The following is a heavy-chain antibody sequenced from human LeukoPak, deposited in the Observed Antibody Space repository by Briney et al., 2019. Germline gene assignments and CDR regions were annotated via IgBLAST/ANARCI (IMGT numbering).Heavy chain of an antibody. Sequence: SETLSLTCAVYGGSFSGYYWSWIRQPPGKGLEWIGEINHSGSTNYNPSLKSRVTISVDTSKNQFSLKLSSVTAADTAVYYCAPPPGPTDGYWGQGTLVTVSS. V-gene: IGHV4-34*01. J-gene: IGHJ4*02. CDR3: APPPGPTDGY. CDR2: INHSGST. CDR1: GGSFSGYY.